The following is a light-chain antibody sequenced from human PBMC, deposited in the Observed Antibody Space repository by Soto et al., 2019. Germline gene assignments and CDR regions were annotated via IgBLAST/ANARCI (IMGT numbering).Light chain of an antibody. J-gene: IGLJ1*01. CDR1: SSNIGAGYD. CDR3: QSYDSSLSV. V-gene: IGLV1-40*01. CDR2: GNS. Sequence: SALTQPPSVSGAPGQRITISCTGSSSNIGAGYDVHWYQQLPGTAPKLLIYGNSNRPSGVPDRFSGSKSGTSASLAITGLQAEDEADYYCQSYDSSLSVFGTGTKVTVL.